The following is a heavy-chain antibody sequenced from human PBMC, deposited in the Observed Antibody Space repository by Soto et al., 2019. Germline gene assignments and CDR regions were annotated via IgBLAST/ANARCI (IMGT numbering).Heavy chain of an antibody. CDR1: GYTFTVYY. CDR2: LNPKSGGT. Sequence: VASVKVSCKASGYTFTVYYMHWVRQAPGQGLEWMGWLNPKSGGTMYPQKFQGRVTMTWDTSISTAYMALTRLRSDDTAVYYCARDLAKGGGSAGFDYWGQGTLVTVSS. D-gene: IGHD1-26*01. V-gene: IGHV1-2*02. J-gene: IGHJ4*02. CDR3: ARDLAKGGGSAGFDY.